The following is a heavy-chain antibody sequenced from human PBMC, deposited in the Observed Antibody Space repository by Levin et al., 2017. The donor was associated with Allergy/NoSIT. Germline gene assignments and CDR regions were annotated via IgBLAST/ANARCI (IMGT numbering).Heavy chain of an antibody. CDR1: GGSFSGYY. J-gene: IGHJ4*02. D-gene: IGHD3-10*01. CDR2: INHSGST. Sequence: SETLSLTCAVYGGSFSGYYWSWIRQPPGKGLEWIGEINHSGSTNYNPSLKSRVTISVDTSKNQFSLKLSSVTAADTAVYYCARGSGSGRYPYDYWGQGTLVTVSS. CDR3: ARGSGSGRYPYDY. V-gene: IGHV4-34*01.